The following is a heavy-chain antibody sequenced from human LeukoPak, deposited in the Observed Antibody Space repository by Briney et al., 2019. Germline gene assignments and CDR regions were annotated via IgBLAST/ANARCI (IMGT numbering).Heavy chain of an antibody. CDR3: AKIEVYSGTYRGFFGS. Sequence: PGGSLRLSCAASGFTFSSYAMSWVRQAPGKGLEWVSAISGRGASTYYADSVRGRFTISRDNSKDTLYLQMNSLRAEDTAVYYCAKIEVYSGTYRGFFGSWGQGTLVTVSS. V-gene: IGHV3-23*01. CDR1: GFTFSSYA. J-gene: IGHJ5*02. D-gene: IGHD1-26*01. CDR2: ISGRGAST.